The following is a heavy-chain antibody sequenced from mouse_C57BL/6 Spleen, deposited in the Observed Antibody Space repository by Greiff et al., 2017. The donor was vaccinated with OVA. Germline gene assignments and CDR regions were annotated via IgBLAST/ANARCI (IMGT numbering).Heavy chain of an antibody. Sequence: VQLQQPGAELVMPGASVKLSCKASGYTSTSYWMHWVKQRPGQGLEWIGEIDPSDSYTNYNQKFKGKSTLTIDKSSSTAYMQLSSLTSEDSAVYYCATNGSSCGWFAYWGQGTLVTVSA. D-gene: IGHD1-1*01. J-gene: IGHJ3*01. CDR3: ATNGSSCGWFAY. CDR1: GYTSTSYW. V-gene: IGHV1-69*01. CDR2: IDPSDSYT.